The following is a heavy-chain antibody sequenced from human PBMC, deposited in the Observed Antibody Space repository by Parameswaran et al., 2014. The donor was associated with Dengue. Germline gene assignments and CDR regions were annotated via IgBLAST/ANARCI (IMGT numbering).Heavy chain of an antibody. V-gene: IGHV1-2*02. Sequence: WVRQAPGQGLEWMGWINPNSGGTNYAQKFQGRVTMTRDTSISTAYMELSRLRSDDTAVYYCARVYYDILTGFYYFDYWGQGTLVTVSS. CDR3: ARVYYDILTGFYYFDY. J-gene: IGHJ4*02. CDR2: INPNSGGT. D-gene: IGHD3-9*01.